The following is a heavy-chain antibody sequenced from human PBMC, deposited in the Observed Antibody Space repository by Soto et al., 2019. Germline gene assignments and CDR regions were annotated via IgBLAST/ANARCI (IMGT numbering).Heavy chain of an antibody. J-gene: IGHJ6*02. D-gene: IGHD2-15*01. CDR1: GFTFSSYA. CDR3: AKDVVVVAATSAYYYYGMDV. CDR2: ISGSGGST. Sequence: GGSLRLSCAASGFTFSSYAMSWVRQAPGKGLEWVSAISGSGGSTYYADSVKGRFTISRDNSKNTLYLQMNSLRAEDTAVYYCAKDVVVVAATSAYYYYGMDVWGQGTTVTVSS. V-gene: IGHV3-23*01.